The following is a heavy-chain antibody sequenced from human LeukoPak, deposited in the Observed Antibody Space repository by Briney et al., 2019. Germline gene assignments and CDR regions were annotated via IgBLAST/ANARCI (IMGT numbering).Heavy chain of an antibody. CDR2: ISNSGTN. D-gene: IGHD2-21*02. J-gene: IGHJ3*02. CDR3: ARDFVVTSSPDAFDI. Sequence: SQTLSLTCAVSGDSFTSGGYFWTWIRQLPGKGLEWIVSISNSGTNSYNPSLKSRVSISLDTSTTHFSLRLGSVTAADTAIYYCARDFVVTSSPDAFDIWGQGTMVIVSS. V-gene: IGHV4-31*11. CDR1: GDSFTSGGYF.